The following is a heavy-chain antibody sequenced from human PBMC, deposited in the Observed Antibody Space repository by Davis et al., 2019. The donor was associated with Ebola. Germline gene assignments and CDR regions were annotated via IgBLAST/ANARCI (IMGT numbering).Heavy chain of an antibody. CDR2: IYYSGST. Sequence: PSETLSLTCTVSGGSISSYYWSWIRQPPGKGLEWIGYIYYSGSTYYNPSLKSRVTISVDTSKNQFSLKLSSVTAADTAVYYCARDRYCSSTSCPGLYYYYYGMDVWGQGTTVTVSS. CDR3: ARDRYCSSTSCPGLYYYYYGMDV. CDR1: GGSISSYY. D-gene: IGHD2-2*01. J-gene: IGHJ6*02. V-gene: IGHV4-59*12.